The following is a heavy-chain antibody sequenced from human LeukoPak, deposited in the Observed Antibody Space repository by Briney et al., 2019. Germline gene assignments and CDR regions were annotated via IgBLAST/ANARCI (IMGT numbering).Heavy chain of an antibody. CDR1: GYTFTSYG. J-gene: IGHJ4*02. CDR2: ISAYNGNT. CDR3: ARDYMERATMARGVIID. D-gene: IGHD3-10*01. V-gene: IGHV1-18*01. Sequence: ASVKVSCKASGYTFTSYGISWVRQAPGQGLEWMGWISAYNGNTNYAQKLQGRVTMTTDTSTSTAYMELRSLRSDDTAVYYCARDYMERATMARGVIIDWGQGTLVTVSS.